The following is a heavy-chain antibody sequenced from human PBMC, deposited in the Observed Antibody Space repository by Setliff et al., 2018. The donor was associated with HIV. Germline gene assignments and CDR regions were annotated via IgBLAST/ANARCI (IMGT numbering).Heavy chain of an antibody. V-gene: IGHV3-74*01. CDR3: ARGYSGSYRIDY. CDR2: IKGDGSGT. CDR1: GFTFSNYW. Sequence: GGSLRLSCAVSGFTFSNYWMHWVRQVPGKGLVWVARIKGDGSGTRYADSVKGRFTISRDNAKKTLDLQMNSLRAEDTAVYYCARGYSGSYRIDYWGQGTLVTVSS. D-gene: IGHD1-26*01. J-gene: IGHJ4*02.